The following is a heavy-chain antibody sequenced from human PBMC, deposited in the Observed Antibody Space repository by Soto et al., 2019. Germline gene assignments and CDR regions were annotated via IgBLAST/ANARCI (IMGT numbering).Heavy chain of an antibody. CDR3: AIHLYDATDPRLRFFHP. CDR1: GGSIRSRSYS. Sequence: PSETLSLTCTVSGGSIRSRSYSWGWIRQPPGKGLEWIGSVYYSGSTYYNPSLKSRVTVSVDMSKNQFSLNLNSVTAADTAVFYCAIHLYDATDPRLRFFHPWGQGNPVT. V-gene: IGHV4-39*01. CDR2: VYYSGST. D-gene: IGHD2-8*01. J-gene: IGHJ1*01.